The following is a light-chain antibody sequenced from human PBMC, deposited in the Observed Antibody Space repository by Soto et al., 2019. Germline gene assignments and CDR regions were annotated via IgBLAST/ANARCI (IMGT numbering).Light chain of an antibody. CDR3: QQSHSCPRT. Sequence: DLQMTQSPSSLSASVGDRVTITCRASQSISTYLNWYQQKPGNAPKVLIFAASSLLSGVPSRFSCSRSVTEFTLTITSLQPEYFATYYCQQSHSCPRTFGQGTKV. CDR1: QSISTY. CDR2: AAS. V-gene: IGKV1-39*01. J-gene: IGKJ1*01.